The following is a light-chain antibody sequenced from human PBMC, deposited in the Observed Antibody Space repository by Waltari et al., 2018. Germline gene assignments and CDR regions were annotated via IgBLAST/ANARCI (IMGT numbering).Light chain of an antibody. V-gene: IGLV4-69*01. CDR1: SGHSNYA. J-gene: IGLJ2*01. CDR2: VKSDGSH. Sequence: QLVVTQSPSASASLGASVKLTCTLSSGHSNYALAWHPQQPEKGPRYLMKVKSDGSHTKGDGIPDRFSGSSSGAERYLTISSLQSEDEADYYCQTWASGIVVFGGGTKLTVL. CDR3: QTWASGIVV.